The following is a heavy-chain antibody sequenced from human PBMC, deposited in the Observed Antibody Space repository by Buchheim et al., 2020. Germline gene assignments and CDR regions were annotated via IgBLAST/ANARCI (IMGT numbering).Heavy chain of an antibody. V-gene: IGHV4-4*02. CDR2: VDHSGRI. CDR3: AKKSGDASDGYYYYYMDV. CDR1: GDSISSSYW. J-gene: IGHJ6*03. D-gene: IGHD2-21*01. Sequence: QVQLQESGPRLVKPSGTLSLTCAVSGDSISSSYWWNWVRQPPGKGLEWIGEVDHSGRINYNPSLKTRVTLSVDQSNNQFSLELTSVTAADTAIYYCAKKSGDASDGYYYYYMDVWGKGT.